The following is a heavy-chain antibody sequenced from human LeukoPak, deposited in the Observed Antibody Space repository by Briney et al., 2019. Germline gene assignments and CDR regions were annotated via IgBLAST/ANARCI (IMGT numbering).Heavy chain of an antibody. Sequence: GGSLRLSCAASGFTFSSYAMSWVRQAPGKGLEWVSAISGSGGSTYYADSVKGRFTISRDNSKNTLYLQMNSLRAEDTAVYYCAKVAGIVTGTTAYYGMDVWGQGATVTVSS. CDR1: GFTFSSYA. D-gene: IGHD1-7*01. CDR3: AKVAGIVTGTTAYYGMDV. CDR2: ISGSGGST. J-gene: IGHJ6*02. V-gene: IGHV3-23*01.